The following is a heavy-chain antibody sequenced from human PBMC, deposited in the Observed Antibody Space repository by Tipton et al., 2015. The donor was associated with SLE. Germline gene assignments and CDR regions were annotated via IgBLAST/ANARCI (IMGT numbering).Heavy chain of an antibody. J-gene: IGHJ5*02. CDR2: IYYSGST. CDR3: ARGHVAAARFDP. D-gene: IGHD6-13*01. CDR1: GGSISSHY. V-gene: IGHV4-59*11. Sequence: LRLSCTVSGGSISSHYWSWIRQPPGKGLEWIGYIYYSGSTNYNPSLKSRVTISVDTSKNQFSLKLTSVTAADTAVYYCARGHVAAARFDPWGQGTLVTVSS.